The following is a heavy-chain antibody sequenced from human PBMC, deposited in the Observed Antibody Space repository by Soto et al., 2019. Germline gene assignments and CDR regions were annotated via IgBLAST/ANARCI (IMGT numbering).Heavy chain of an antibody. D-gene: IGHD2-2*01. CDR3: ARGTVPRRDYCYYYGMDV. Sequence: SVKVSCKASGGTFSSYAISWVRQAPGQGLEWMGGIIPIFGTANYAQKFQGRVTITADESTSTAYMELSSLRSEDTAVYYCARGTVPRRDYCYYYGMDVWGQGTTVTVSS. CDR1: GGTFSSYA. V-gene: IGHV1-69*13. CDR2: IIPIFGTA. J-gene: IGHJ6*02.